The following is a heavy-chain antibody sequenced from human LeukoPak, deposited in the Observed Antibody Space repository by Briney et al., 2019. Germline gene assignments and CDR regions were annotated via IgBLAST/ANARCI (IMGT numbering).Heavy chain of an antibody. CDR2: IKKDGSEK. CDR1: GFTFSSYW. V-gene: IGHV3-7*01. J-gene: IGHJ4*02. Sequence: GSLRLSCAASGFTFSSYWMSWVRQAPGKGLEWVANIKKDGSEKYYVDSVKGRSTISRDNAKTSLYLQMNSLRAEDTAVYYCAYYYGSGSTRGYYLDYWGQGTLVTVSS. CDR3: AYYYGSGSTRGYYLDY. D-gene: IGHD3-10*01.